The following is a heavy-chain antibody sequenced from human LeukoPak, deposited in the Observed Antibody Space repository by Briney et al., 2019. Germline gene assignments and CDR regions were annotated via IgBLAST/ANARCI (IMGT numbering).Heavy chain of an antibody. CDR2: IYYSGST. CDR1: GGSISSYY. Sequence: SETLSLTCTVSGGSISSYYWSWIRQPPGKGLEWIGYIYYSGSTNYNPSLKSRVTISVDTSKNQFSLKLSSVTAADTAVYYCAGVTMVRGATLFDYWGQGTLVTVSS. V-gene: IGHV4-59*08. CDR3: AGVTMVRGATLFDY. J-gene: IGHJ4*02. D-gene: IGHD3-10*01.